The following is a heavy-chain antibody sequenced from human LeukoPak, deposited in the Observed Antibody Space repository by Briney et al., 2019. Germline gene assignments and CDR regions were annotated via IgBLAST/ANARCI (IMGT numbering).Heavy chain of an antibody. Sequence: GSLRLSCAASGFTFSSYVIHWVRQAPGKGLEWVAHISYDGSDKYYADSVKGRFTISRDDSKNTLYLQMNSLKTEDTAVYYCTTDQVDIVATDSDYMDVWGKGTTVTVSS. V-gene: IGHV3-30-3*01. CDR1: GFTFSSYV. D-gene: IGHD5-12*01. CDR3: TTDQVDIVATDSDYMDV. CDR2: ISYDGSDK. J-gene: IGHJ6*03.